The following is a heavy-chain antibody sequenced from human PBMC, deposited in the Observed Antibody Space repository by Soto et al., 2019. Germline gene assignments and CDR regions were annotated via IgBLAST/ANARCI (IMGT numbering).Heavy chain of an antibody. Sequence: QVQLVQSGAEVKKPGSSVKVSCKASGGTFSSYAISWVRQAPGQGLEWMGGIIPIFGTANYAQKFQGRVTITADESTSTAYMELSSLRSEDTAVYYCARRIYQLLSLYYYGMDVWGQGTTVTLSS. D-gene: IGHD2-2*01. CDR2: IIPIFGTA. V-gene: IGHV1-69*12. CDR1: GGTFSSYA. J-gene: IGHJ6*02. CDR3: ARRIYQLLSLYYYGMDV.